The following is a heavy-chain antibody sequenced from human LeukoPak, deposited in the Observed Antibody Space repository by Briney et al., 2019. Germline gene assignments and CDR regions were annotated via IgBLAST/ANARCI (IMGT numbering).Heavy chain of an antibody. CDR1: GGSFSGYY. Sequence: SETLSLTCAVYGGSFSGYYWSWIRQPPGKGLEWIGEINHSGSTNYNPSLKSRVTISVDTSKNQFSLKLSSVTAADTAVYYCARGPKPGRTTPKIVVVINPLDYWGQGTLVTVSS. CDR3: ARGPKPGRTTPKIVVVINPLDY. CDR2: INHSGST. D-gene: IGHD3-22*01. V-gene: IGHV4-34*01. J-gene: IGHJ4*02.